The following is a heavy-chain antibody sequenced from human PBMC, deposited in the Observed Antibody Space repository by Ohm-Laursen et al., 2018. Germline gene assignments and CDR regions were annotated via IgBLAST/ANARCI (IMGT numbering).Heavy chain of an antibody. CDR2: IIPIFGTA. CDR3: ARVNAYDSSGYYYCGADCNWHGWFDP. Sequence: GSSVKVSCKASGGTFSSYAISWVRQAPGQGLEWMGGIIPIFGTANYAQKFQGRVTITADKSTSTAYMELSSLRSEDTAVYYCARVNAYDSSGYYYCGADCNWHGWFDPWGQGTLVTVSS. J-gene: IGHJ5*02. D-gene: IGHD3-22*01. V-gene: IGHV1-69*06. CDR1: GGTFSSYA.